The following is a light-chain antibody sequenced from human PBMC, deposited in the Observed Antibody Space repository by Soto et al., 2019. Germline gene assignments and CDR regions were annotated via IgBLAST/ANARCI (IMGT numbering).Light chain of an antibody. V-gene: IGKV1-5*03. Sequence: DLQMTQSPSTLSVSVGDRVTITCRARQSVYTYLAWYQHKPGEAPNLLIYRASNLRNGVPSRFSGSGSGTEFTLAISSLQPDDFATYYCQQYRDYPFTFGQGTKLEIK. CDR3: QQYRDYPFT. CDR2: RAS. CDR1: QSVYTY. J-gene: IGKJ2*01.